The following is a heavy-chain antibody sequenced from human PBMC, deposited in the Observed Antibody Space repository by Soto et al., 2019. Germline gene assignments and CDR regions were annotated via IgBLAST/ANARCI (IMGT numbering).Heavy chain of an antibody. Sequence: GGSLRLSCAASGFTFSSYDMHWVRQATGKGLEWVSAIGTAGDTYYPGSVKGRFTISRENAKNSLYLQMNSLRAGDTAVYYCARGDHSSSLSPNDAFDIWGQGTMVTVSS. CDR1: GFTFSSYD. D-gene: IGHD6-6*01. J-gene: IGHJ3*02. CDR3: ARGDHSSSLSPNDAFDI. CDR2: IGTAGDT. V-gene: IGHV3-13*01.